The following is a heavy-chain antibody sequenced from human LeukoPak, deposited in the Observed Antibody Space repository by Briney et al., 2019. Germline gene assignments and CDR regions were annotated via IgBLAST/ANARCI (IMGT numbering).Heavy chain of an antibody. V-gene: IGHV4-61*09. Sequence: PSETLSLTCTVSGGSISSGSYYWSWIRQPAGKGLEWVGHIYTSGSTNYNPSLKSRVTISVDTSKNQFSLKLISVTAADTAVYYCARALFKGRYFDSPWFDPWGQGTLVTVSS. CDR2: IYTSGST. D-gene: IGHD3-9*01. J-gene: IGHJ5*02. CDR1: GGSISSGSYY. CDR3: ARALFKGRYFDSPWFDP.